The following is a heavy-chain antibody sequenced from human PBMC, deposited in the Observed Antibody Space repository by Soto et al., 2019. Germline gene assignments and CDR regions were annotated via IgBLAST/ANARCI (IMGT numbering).Heavy chain of an antibody. V-gene: IGHV1-18*04. D-gene: IGHD3-9*01. J-gene: IGHJ4*02. CDR3: ARDRSYEILTGYDGEGYYFDY. CDR2: ISAYNGNT. CDR1: GYTFTSYG. Sequence: QVQLVQSGAEVKKPGASVKVSCKASGYTFTSYGISWVRQAPGQGLEGMGWISAYNGNTNYAQKLQGRVTMTTDTSTSTAYLELRSLRSDDTAVYYCARDRSYEILTGYDGEGYYFDYWGQGTLVTVSS.